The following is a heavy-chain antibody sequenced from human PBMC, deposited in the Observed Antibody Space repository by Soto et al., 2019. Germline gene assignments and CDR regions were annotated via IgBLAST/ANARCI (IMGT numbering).Heavy chain of an antibody. Sequence: ASVKVSCKASGYTFTGYYMHWVRQAPGQGLEWMGWINPNSGGTNYAQKFQGRVTMTRDTSISTAYMELSRLRSDDTAVYYCARDLERYDYGSSASAADYWRKGTLDTV. CDR2: INPNSGGT. CDR1: GYTFTGYY. V-gene: IGHV1-2*02. J-gene: IGHJ4*02. CDR3: ARDLERYDYGSSASAADY. D-gene: IGHD3-22*01.